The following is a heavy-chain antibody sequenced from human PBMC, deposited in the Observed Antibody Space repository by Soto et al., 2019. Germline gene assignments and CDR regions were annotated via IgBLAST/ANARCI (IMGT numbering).Heavy chain of an antibody. J-gene: IGHJ5*02. CDR2: ISPGSRYP. CDR3: VRGGGGGLFDP. D-gene: IGHD2-15*01. CDR1: GFTFGYSY. V-gene: IGHV3-11*06. Sequence: GGSLRLSCAGSGFTFGYSYMSWIRQSPGKGLEWLSYISPGSRYPAYADSVKGRFTISRDNARRSLFLQMTSLTAEDTAMYYCVRGGGGGLFDPWGQGTMVTVSS.